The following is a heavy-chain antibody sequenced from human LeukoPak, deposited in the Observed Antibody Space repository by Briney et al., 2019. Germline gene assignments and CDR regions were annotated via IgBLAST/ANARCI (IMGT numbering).Heavy chain of an antibody. J-gene: IGHJ3*02. D-gene: IGHD6-6*01. CDR2: IYHSGST. V-gene: IGHV4-30-2*01. CDR3: ARTSIAARRANAFDI. Sequence: PSETLSLTCAVSGGSISSGGYSWSWIRQPPGKGLEWIGYIYHSGSTYYNPSLKSRVTISVDRSKNQFSLKLSSVTAADTAVYYCARTSIAARRANAFDIWGQGTMVTVSS. CDR1: GGSISSGGYS.